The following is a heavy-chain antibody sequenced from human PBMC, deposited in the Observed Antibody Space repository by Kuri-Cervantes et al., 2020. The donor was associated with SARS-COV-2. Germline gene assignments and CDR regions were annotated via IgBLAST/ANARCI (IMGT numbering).Heavy chain of an antibody. CDR2: ISSSGSTI. J-gene: IGHJ3*02. V-gene: IGHV3-11*04. CDR3: ARRSSHGRGVDFDI. CDR1: GFTFSDYY. Sequence: GESLKISCAASGFTFSDYYMSWIRQAPGKGLEWVSYISSSGSTIYYADSVKGRFTISRDNAKNSLYLQMNSLRAEDTAVYYCARRSSHGRGVDFDIWGQGTMVTVSS. D-gene: IGHD2-15*01.